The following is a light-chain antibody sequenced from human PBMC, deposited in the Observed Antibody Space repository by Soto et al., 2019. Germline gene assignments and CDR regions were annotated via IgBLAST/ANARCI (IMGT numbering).Light chain of an antibody. CDR2: GAS. CDR3: QQYGNTSIP. J-gene: IGKJ5*01. V-gene: IGKV3-20*01. Sequence: EIVLTQSPGTLSLSPGERATLSCRASQSVSNSYLAWYQQKPGQAPRLLMYGASNRATGIPDRFSGSGSETDFTLTISRLEPEDFAVYYCQQYGNTSIPFGQGTRLEIX. CDR1: QSVSNSY.